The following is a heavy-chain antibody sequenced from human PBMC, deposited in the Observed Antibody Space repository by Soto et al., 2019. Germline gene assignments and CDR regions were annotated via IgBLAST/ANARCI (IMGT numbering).Heavy chain of an antibody. CDR1: GFTFSSYW. V-gene: IGHV3-7*05. D-gene: IGHD3-3*01. Sequence: EVQLVESGGGLVQPGGSLRLSCAASGFTFSSYWMSWVRQAPGKGLEWVANIKQDGSEKYYVDSVKGRFTISRDNAKNSLYLQMNSLRAEDTAVYYCARDERFEPAIFYFHYYYGMDVWGQGTTVTVSS. J-gene: IGHJ6*02. CDR3: ARDERFEPAIFYFHYYYGMDV. CDR2: IKQDGSEK.